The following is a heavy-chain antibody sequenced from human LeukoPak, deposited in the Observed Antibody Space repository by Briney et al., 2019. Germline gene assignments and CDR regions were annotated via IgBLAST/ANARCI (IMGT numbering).Heavy chain of an antibody. Sequence: SETLSLTCTVSGYSISSGYYWGWIRQPPGKGLEWIGSICHSGSTYYNPSLKSRVTISVDTCKNQFSLKLSSVTAADTAVYYCASTGERHIFDYWGQGTLVTVSS. V-gene: IGHV4-38-2*02. CDR3: ASTGERHIFDY. CDR2: ICHSGST. CDR1: GYSISSGYY. J-gene: IGHJ4*02. D-gene: IGHD1-1*01.